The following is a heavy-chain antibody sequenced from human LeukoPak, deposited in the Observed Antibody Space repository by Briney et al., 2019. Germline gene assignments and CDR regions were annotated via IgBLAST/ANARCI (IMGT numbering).Heavy chain of an antibody. J-gene: IGHJ4*02. CDR1: GGSISSSSYY. D-gene: IGHD5-24*01. CDR3: ARHRSGWLQSSFDY. CDR2: IYYSGST. V-gene: IGHV4-39*01. Sequence: SETLSLTCTVSGGSISSSSYYWGWIRQPPGKGLERIGSIYYSGSTYYNPSLKSRVTISVDTSKNQFSLKLSSVTAADTAVYYCARHRSGWLQSSFDYWGQGTLVTVSS.